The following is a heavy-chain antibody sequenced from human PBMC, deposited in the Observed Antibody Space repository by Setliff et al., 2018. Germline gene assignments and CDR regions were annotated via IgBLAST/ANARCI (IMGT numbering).Heavy chain of an antibody. Sequence: SETLSLTCTVSGGSISSANYYWSWIRQPAGKGLEWIGRIYTHSGGSTIYNPSLKSRVTISVDTSKNQFSLNLSSVTAADTAVYYCARLSGFLYVDVWGKGTTVTVSS. CDR1: GGSISSANYY. J-gene: IGHJ6*03. CDR2: IYTHSGGST. D-gene: IGHD3-3*01. V-gene: IGHV4-61*02. CDR3: ARLSGFLYVDV.